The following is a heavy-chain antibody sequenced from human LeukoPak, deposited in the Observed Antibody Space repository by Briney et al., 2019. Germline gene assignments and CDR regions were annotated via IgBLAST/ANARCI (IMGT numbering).Heavy chain of an antibody. CDR2: INPNSGGT. CDR3: ARAVEYCSSTSCPQTDYYYYYGMDV. Sequence: GASVKVSCKASGYTFTGYYMHWVRQAPGQGLEWMGRINPNSGGTNYAQKFQGRVTMTRDTSISTAYMELSRLRSDDTAVYYCARAVEYCSSTSCPQTDYYYYYGMDVWGQGTTVTVSS. J-gene: IGHJ6*02. V-gene: IGHV1-2*06. D-gene: IGHD2-2*01. CDR1: GYTFTGYY.